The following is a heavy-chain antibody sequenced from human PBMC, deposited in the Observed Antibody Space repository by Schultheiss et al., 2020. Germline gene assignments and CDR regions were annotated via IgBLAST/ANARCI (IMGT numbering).Heavy chain of an antibody. D-gene: IGHD3-10*01. CDR3: AKDQTDGSGSFYNVFSTSYVDY. J-gene: IGHJ4*02. CDR1: GFTFSSYG. CDR2: ISYDGSNK. Sequence: GGSLRLSCAASGFTFSSYGMHWVRQAPGKGLEWVAVISYDGSNKYYADSVKGRFTISRDNSKNTLYLQMNSLRAEDTAVYYCAKDQTDGSGSFYNVFSTSYVDYWGQGTLVTVSS. V-gene: IGHV3-30*18.